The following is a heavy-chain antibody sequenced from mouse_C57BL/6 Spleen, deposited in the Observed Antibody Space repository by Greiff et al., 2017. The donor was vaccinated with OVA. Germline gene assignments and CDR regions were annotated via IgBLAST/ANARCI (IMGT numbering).Heavy chain of an antibody. J-gene: IGHJ4*01. Sequence: VQLKESGPELVKPGASVKIPCKASGYTFTDYNMDWVKQSHGKSLEWIGDINPNNGGTIYNQKFKGKATLTVDKSSSTAYMELRSLTSEDTAVYYCARWGLSYYAMDYWGQGTSVTVSS. CDR3: ARWGLSYYAMDY. CDR2: INPNNGGT. D-gene: IGHD2-2*01. CDR1: GYTFTDYN. V-gene: IGHV1-18*01.